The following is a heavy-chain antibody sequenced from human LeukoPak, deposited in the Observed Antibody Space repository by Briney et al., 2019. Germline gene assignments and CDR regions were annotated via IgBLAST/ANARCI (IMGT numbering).Heavy chain of an antibody. CDR1: GGSVNSYF. Sequence: SETLSLTCTVSGGSVNSYFWSWIRRPPGKGLEWIGYIDDSGNTDYNPSLKSQVSISIAKSKNQFFLKLSSVTAADTAMYYCARSDYYGSGSHTVFDAFDIWGQGTRVTVSS. CDR3: ARSDYYGSGSHTVFDAFDI. CDR2: IDDSGNT. J-gene: IGHJ3*02. D-gene: IGHD3-10*01. V-gene: IGHV4-59*02.